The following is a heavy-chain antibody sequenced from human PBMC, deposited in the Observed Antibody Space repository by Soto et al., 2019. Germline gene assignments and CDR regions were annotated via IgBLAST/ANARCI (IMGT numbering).Heavy chain of an antibody. CDR1: GYSISSGYY. CDR3: ARGLGYSSSFFDY. V-gene: IGHV4-38-2*02. CDR2: IYHSGST. Sequence: SETLSLTCTVSGYSISSGYYWGWIRQPPGKGLEWIGSIYHSGSTYYNPSLKSRVTISVDTSKNQFSLKLSSVTAADTAVYYCARGLGYSSSFFDYWGQGTLVTVSS. D-gene: IGHD6-6*01. J-gene: IGHJ4*02.